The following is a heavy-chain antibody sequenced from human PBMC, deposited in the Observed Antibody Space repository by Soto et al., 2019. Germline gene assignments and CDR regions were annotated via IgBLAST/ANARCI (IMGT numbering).Heavy chain of an antibody. CDR2: IYSGGAT. CDR1: GFSVSSSH. J-gene: IGHJ4*02. D-gene: IGHD5-12*01. CDR3: ARYLAEMATNTFYY. Sequence: GGSLRLSCAASGFSVSSSHMIWVRQAPGKGLEWVSVIYSGGATYYAVSVKGRFTISRDRSKNTVYLQMDGLRTEDTAVYHCARYLAEMATNTFYYCGQGTLVTVSS. V-gene: IGHV3-53*01.